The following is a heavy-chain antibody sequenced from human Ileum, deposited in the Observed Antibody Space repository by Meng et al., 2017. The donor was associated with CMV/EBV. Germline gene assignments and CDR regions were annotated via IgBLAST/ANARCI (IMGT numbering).Heavy chain of an antibody. CDR2: INHSGST. CDR3: ARGVAGGPFDY. CDR1: GGSFSGYY. J-gene: IGHJ4*02. Sequence: QVQLQRWGRGLLRPSGTLSLTCAVYGGSFSGYYWSWTRQPPGKGLEWIGEINHSGSTNYNPSLKSRVTISVDTSKNQFFLKLSSVTAADTAVYYCARGVAGGPFDYWGQGTLVTVSS. D-gene: IGHD2-15*01. V-gene: IGHV4-34*01.